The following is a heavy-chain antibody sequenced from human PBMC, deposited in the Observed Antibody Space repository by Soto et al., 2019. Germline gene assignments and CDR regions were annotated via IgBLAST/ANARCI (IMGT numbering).Heavy chain of an antibody. CDR1: GFTFSSYT. V-gene: IGHV3-64*01. J-gene: IGHJ6*02. D-gene: IGHD3-9*01. CDR2: ISSNGGST. Sequence: PGGSLRLSCAASGFTFSSYTMHWVRQAPGKGLEYVSAISSNGGSTYYANSVKGRFTISRDNSKNTLYLQMGSLRAEDMAVYYCASGVGFDWLLQVAYYYYGMDVWGQGTTVTVSS. CDR3: ASGVGFDWLLQVAYYYYGMDV.